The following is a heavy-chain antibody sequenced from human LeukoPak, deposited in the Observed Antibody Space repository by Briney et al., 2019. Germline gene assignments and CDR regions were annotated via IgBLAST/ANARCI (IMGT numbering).Heavy chain of an antibody. CDR2: ISAYNGNT. Sequence: ASVKVSCKASGYTFTSYGISWVRQAPGQGLEWMGWISAYNGNTNYAQKFQGRVTITADESTSTAYMELSSLRSEDTAVYYCARDSGYDPGPWGQGTLVTVSS. D-gene: IGHD5-12*01. CDR3: ARDSGYDPGP. CDR1: GYTFTSYG. J-gene: IGHJ5*02. V-gene: IGHV1-18*01.